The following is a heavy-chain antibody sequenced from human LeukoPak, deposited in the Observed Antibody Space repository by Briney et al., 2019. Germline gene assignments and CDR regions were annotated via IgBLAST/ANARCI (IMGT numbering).Heavy chain of an antibody. V-gene: IGHV3-23*01. D-gene: IGHD2-2*01. Sequence: GGSLRLSCAASGFTFSSYVMSWVRQAPGKGLEWVSAISGSGGSTYYADSVKGRFTISRDNSKNTLYLQMNSLRAEDTAVYYCAGIGYCSSTSCPPFDYWGQGTLVTVSS. CDR3: AGIGYCSSTSCPPFDY. J-gene: IGHJ4*02. CDR2: ISGSGGST. CDR1: GFTFSSYV.